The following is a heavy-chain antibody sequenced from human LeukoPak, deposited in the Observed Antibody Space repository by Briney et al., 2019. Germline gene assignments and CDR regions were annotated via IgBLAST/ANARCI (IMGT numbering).Heavy chain of an antibody. D-gene: IGHD2-15*01. V-gene: IGHV3-48*03. Sequence: GGSLRLSCEASEFTFSTYEMNWVRQAPGKGLEWISYIMGGGRVIYYKDSVKGRFIISRDNAKKSLFLQMNSLRVEDAAVYYCWWTDKTGPETFDVWGLGTMVTVSS. J-gene: IGHJ3*01. CDR1: EFTFSTYE. CDR2: IMGGGRVI. CDR3: WWTDKTGPETFDV.